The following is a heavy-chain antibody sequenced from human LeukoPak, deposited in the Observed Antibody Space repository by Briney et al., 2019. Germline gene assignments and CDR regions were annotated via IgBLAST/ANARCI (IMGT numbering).Heavy chain of an antibody. J-gene: IGHJ4*02. CDR1: GLTFSTYW. V-gene: IGHV3-7*01. Sequence: PGGSLRLSCAASGLTFSTYWMSWVRQAPGKGLEWVANIKQDGSEKYYVDSVKGRFTISRDNAKNSLYLQMNSLRAEDTAVYYCARVYGVRGDSSGPAGYWGQGTLVTVSS. D-gene: IGHD3-22*01. CDR2: IKQDGSEK. CDR3: ARVYGVRGDSSGPAGY.